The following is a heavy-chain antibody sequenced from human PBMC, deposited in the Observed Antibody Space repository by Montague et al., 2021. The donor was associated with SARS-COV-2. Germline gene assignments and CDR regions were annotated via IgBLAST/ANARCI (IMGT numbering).Heavy chain of an antibody. CDR2: IHSGGRSS. D-gene: IGHD3-9*01. J-gene: IGHJ4*02. CDR3: AKVGDLMAGYSLVNLDN. Sequence: SLRLSCAASGFTFSGPPMSWVRQAPGKGLEWVSVIHSGGRSSYYAKSVEGRFTVSRDNSKNTAYLQMNNLRAEDTAVYYCAKVGDLMAGYSLVNLDNWGQGTLVTVSS. V-gene: IGHV3-23*03. CDR1: GFTFSGPP.